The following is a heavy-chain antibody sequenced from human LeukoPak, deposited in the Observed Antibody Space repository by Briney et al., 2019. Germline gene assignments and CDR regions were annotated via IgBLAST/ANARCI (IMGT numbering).Heavy chain of an antibody. CDR3: ARSCRSGNYYSDFDY. D-gene: IGHD1-26*01. Sequence: GGSLRLSCAASGFTFSDHYMDWVRQAPGRGLEWVGRIRNKANSYTTEYAASVKGRFTISRENSSNTLCLQMNSLKTDDTAVYYCARSCRSGNYYSDFDYWGQGTLVTVSS. CDR2: IRNKANSYTT. CDR1: GFTFSDHY. V-gene: IGHV3-72*01. J-gene: IGHJ4*02.